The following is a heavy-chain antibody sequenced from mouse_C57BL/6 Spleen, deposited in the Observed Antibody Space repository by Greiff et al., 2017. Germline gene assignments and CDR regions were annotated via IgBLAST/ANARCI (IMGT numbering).Heavy chain of an antibody. Sequence: QVQLKQPGAELVKPGASVKMSCKASGYTFTSYWITWVKQRPGQGLEWIGDIYPGSGSTNYNEKFKSKATLTVDTSSSTAYMQLSSLTSEDSAVYYCARILYGSGYFDYWGQGTTLTVSS. CDR3: ARILYGSGYFDY. CDR1: GYTFTSYW. J-gene: IGHJ2*01. D-gene: IGHD1-1*01. CDR2: IYPGSGST. V-gene: IGHV1-55*01.